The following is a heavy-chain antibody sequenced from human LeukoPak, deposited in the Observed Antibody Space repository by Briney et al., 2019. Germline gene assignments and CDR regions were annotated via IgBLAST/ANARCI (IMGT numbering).Heavy chain of an antibody. CDR2: INPNTGAT. CDR3: TRVSIAWSNLYFDF. V-gene: IGHV1-2*02. J-gene: IGHJ4*02. D-gene: IGHD1-14*01. Sequence: ASVKVSCKASGYTFTDYYKDWVRQAPGQGLEWMGRINPNTGATNYAQKFQGRVTMTGDASINTASMELTSLTSGDAAIYYCTRVSIAWSNLYFDFWGQGTLVTVSS. CDR1: GYTFTDYY.